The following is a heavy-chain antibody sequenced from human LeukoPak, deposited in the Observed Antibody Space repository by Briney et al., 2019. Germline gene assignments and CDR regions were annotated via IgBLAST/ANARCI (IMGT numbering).Heavy chain of an antibody. Sequence: GGSLRLSCAASVFTFSSYAMSWVRQAPGKGLEWVSAISGSGGSTYYADSVKGRFTISRDNSKNTLYLQMNSLRAEDTAVYYSAKIGWVNDLYFDYWGQGTLVTVSS. D-gene: IGHD1-1*01. CDR2: ISGSGGST. CDR3: AKIGWVNDLYFDY. V-gene: IGHV3-23*01. CDR1: VFTFSSYA. J-gene: IGHJ4*02.